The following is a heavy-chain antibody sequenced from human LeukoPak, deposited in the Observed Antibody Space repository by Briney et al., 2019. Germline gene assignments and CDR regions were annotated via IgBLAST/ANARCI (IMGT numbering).Heavy chain of an antibody. D-gene: IGHD3-3*01. CDR1: GAFISSSSYY. CDR2: IFYSGNT. J-gene: IGHJ4*02. Sequence: WETLSLTCTVSGAFISSSSYYWGWIRQPPGKGLEWIGSIFYSGNTYYNPSLKSRVTISVDTSKNQFSLKLSSVTAADTAVYYCAGQGITIFDGEWCWGQGTLVTVSS. CDR3: AGQGITIFDGEWC. V-gene: IGHV4-39*01.